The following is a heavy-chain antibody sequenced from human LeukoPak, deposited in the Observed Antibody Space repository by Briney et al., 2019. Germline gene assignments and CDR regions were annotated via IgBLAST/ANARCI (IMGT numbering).Heavy chain of an antibody. CDR1: GGSISSGDYY. V-gene: IGHV4-31*03. Sequence: SETLSLTCTVSGGSISSGDYYWNWIRQHPEKSLEWIGYIFYSGSAYYNPSLKSRVTISVDTSKNQFSLKLSSVTAADTAVYYCARGSTLIRGFDYSGQGTLVTVSS. CDR3: ARGSTLIRGFDY. J-gene: IGHJ4*02. CDR2: IFYSGSA. D-gene: IGHD3-10*01.